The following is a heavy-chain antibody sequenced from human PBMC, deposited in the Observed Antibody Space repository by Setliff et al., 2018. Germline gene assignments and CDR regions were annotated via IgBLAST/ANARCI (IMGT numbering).Heavy chain of an antibody. D-gene: IGHD3-3*01. CDR3: ARRTEYYNFWSGYYDY. Sequence: ASVKVSCKASGGTFSSYDISWVRQAPGQGLEWMGRIIPIFGTANYAQKFQGRVTITADKSTSTAYMELSRLRSEDTAVYYCARRTEYYNFWSGYYDYWGQGTLVTVSS. V-gene: IGHV1-69*06. CDR1: GGTFSSYD. CDR2: IIPIFGTA. J-gene: IGHJ4*02.